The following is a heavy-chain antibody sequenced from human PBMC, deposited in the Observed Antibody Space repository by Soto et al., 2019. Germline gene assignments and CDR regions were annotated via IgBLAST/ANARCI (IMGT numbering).Heavy chain of an antibody. CDR3: VKDESINWYSGHFRH. CDR1: GFTFDDYA. Sequence: LRLSCAASGFTFDDYAMHWVRQVPGKRLEWVSGINWNSGSIGYADSVKGRFAISRDNAKNSLHLQMNSLRAEDTAFYYCVKDESINWYSGHFRHWGQGTLVTVSS. CDR2: INWNSGSI. D-gene: IGHD6-13*01. J-gene: IGHJ1*01. V-gene: IGHV3-9*01.